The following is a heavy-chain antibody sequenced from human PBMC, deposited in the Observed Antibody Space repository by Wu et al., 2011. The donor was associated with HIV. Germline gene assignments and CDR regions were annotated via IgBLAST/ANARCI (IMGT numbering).Heavy chain of an antibody. D-gene: IGHD5-24*01. CDR3: ARALNGYNWD. J-gene: IGHJ4*02. CDR1: GYSFFSDD. Sequence: QVQLVQSGTEVEKPGASVKVSCKASGYSFFSDDITWVRQAPGQGLEWMGWMNPSRGNTGYAQKFQGRVSMTRNTATSTAYSELGILTSDDTAIYYCARALNGYNWDWGQGTLVIVSS. V-gene: IGHV1-8*02. CDR2: MNPSRGNT.